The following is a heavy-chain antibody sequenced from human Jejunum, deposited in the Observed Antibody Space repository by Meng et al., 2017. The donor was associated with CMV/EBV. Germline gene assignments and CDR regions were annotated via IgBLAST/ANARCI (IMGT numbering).Heavy chain of an antibody. CDR2: IYWDDDK. J-gene: IGHJ4*02. CDR3: AHFVGGYYPSRPDY. V-gene: IGHV2-5*02. CDR1: GLSSISSGVG. Sequence: QITLKESGPTLVKPTQTLTLTCAFSGLSSISSGVGVGWIRQPPGKALEWLALIYWDDDKRYSPSLRSRLTITKDTSKNEVVLTMTNMDPVDTGTYYCAHFVGGYYPSRPDYWGQGTLFTVSS. D-gene: IGHD1-26*01.